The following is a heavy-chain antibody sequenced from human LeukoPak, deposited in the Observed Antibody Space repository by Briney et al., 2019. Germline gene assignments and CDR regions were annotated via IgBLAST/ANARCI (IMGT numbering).Heavy chain of an antibody. CDR2: TKQDGSEK. V-gene: IGHV3-7*01. J-gene: IGHJ4*02. CDR3: VGWGISGITNH. Sequence: QPGGSLRLSCAASELTSSTSWMSWVRQAPGKGLEWVAQTKQDGSEKYYVDSVKGRFTTSRDKNSLFLQMNSVRAEDTAVYYCVGWGISGITNHWGRGTLVTVSS. CDR1: ELTSSTSW. D-gene: IGHD1-7*01.